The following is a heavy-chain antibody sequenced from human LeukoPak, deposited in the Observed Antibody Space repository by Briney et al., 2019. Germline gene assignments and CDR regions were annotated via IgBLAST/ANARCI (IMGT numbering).Heavy chain of an antibody. J-gene: IGHJ6*02. CDR3: ARDGDILTGVDYGMDV. Sequence: GGSLRLSCAASGFTFSSYWMSWVRQAPGKGLEWVANIKQDGSEKYYVDSVKGQFTISRDNAKNSLYLQMNSLRAEDTAVYYCARDGDILTGVDYGMDVWGQGTTVTVSS. D-gene: IGHD3-9*01. CDR1: GFTFSSYW. V-gene: IGHV3-7*01. CDR2: IKQDGSEK.